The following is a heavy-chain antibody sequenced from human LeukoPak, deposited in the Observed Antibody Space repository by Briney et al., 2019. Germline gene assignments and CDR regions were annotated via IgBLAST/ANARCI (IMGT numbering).Heavy chain of an antibody. CDR3: AKDMVRGVSLFDY. J-gene: IGHJ4*02. CDR1: GFTFSSYG. Sequence: TGGSLRLSCAASGFTFSSYGMHWVRQAPGKGLEWVAFIRYDGSNKYYADSVKGRFTISRDNSKNTLYLQMNSLRAEDTAVYYCAKDMVRGVSLFDYWGQGTLVTVPS. V-gene: IGHV3-30*02. D-gene: IGHD3-10*01. CDR2: IRYDGSNK.